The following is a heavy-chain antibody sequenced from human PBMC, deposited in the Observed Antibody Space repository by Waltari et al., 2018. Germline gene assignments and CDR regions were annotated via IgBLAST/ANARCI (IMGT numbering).Heavy chain of an antibody. CDR1: GYTFTDYY. D-gene: IGHD4-17*01. J-gene: IGHJ4*02. CDR3: AADGYDYGGNSVGY. V-gene: IGHV1-69-2*01. CDR2: VDPEDGET. Sequence: EVQLVQSGAEVKKPGATVKISCKASGYTFTDYYMHWVQQAPGKGLEWMGRVDPEDGETIYAEKFQGRVTITADTSTDTAYMELSSLRSEDTAVYYCAADGYDYGGNSVGYWGQGTLVTVSS.